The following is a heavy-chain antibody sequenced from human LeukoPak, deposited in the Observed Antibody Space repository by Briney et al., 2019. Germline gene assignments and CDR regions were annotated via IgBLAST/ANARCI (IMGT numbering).Heavy chain of an antibody. CDR3: ARARWSSTGWFLGY. CDR2: VNPQGSDT. V-gene: IGHV3-74*01. CDR1: GFTFSSYW. Sequence: PGGSLRLSCAASGFTFSSYWMHWVRQAPGKGLVWVLRVNPQGSDTSYTDSVKGRFTISRDNAKDSLHLQMDNLRAEDTAVYYCARARWSSTGWFLGYWGQGTLVAVSS. D-gene: IGHD6-19*01. J-gene: IGHJ4*02.